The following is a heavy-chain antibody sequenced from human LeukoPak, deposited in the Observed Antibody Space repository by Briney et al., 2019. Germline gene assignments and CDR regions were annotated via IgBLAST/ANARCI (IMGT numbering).Heavy chain of an antibody. V-gene: IGHV4-59*08. Sequence: SETLSLTCTVSGGSISSYYWSWIRQPPGKGLEGIGYIYYSGSTNYNPSLKSRVTISVDTFKNQFSLKLSSVTAADTAVYYCARYRNDWFDPWGQGTLVTVSS. CDR1: GGSISSYY. J-gene: IGHJ5*02. CDR2: IYYSGST. CDR3: ARYRNDWFDP.